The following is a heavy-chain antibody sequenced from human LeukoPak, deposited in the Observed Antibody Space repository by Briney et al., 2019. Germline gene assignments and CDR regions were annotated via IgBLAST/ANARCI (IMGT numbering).Heavy chain of an antibody. CDR3: ATGSDPPWQQPTA. J-gene: IGHJ4*02. V-gene: IGHV3-23*01. CDR1: RFTFSSSA. Sequence: GGSLGLSCSASRFTFSSSAMTWVRQAAGKGLEWLSGISPNADHTFYADSVKGRFTISRDNPKNTLYLQMNSLRAEDTAVYFCATGSDPPWQQPTAWGQGTLVTVSS. CDR2: ISPNADHT. D-gene: IGHD6-13*01.